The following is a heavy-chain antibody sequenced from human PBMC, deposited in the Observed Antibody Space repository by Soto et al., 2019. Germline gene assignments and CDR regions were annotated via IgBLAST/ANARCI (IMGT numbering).Heavy chain of an antibody. CDR2: IYHSGRT. J-gene: IGHJ4*02. CDR3: ARTLYGDNVDY. D-gene: IGHD4-17*01. Sequence: SETLSLTCTVSGGSISNGYYYWSWVRQNPGKGLEWIGHIYHSGRTYYNPSLKSRVTISVDTSKNQFSLNLSSVTAADTAVYYCARTLYGDNVDYWGQGTLVTAPQ. CDR1: GGSISNGYYY. V-gene: IGHV4-31*03.